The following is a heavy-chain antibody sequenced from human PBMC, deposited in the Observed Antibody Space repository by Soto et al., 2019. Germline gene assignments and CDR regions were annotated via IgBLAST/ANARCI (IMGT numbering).Heavy chain of an antibody. CDR1: GYTFTSYD. CDR3: ASGYDILTGLRRVDY. Sequence: ASVKVSCKASGYTFTSYDINWVRQATGQGLEWMGWMNPNSGNTGYAQKFQGRVTMTRNTSISTAYMELSSLRSEDTAVYYCASGYDILTGLRRVDYWGQGTLITVSS. J-gene: IGHJ4*02. CDR2: MNPNSGNT. D-gene: IGHD3-9*01. V-gene: IGHV1-8*01.